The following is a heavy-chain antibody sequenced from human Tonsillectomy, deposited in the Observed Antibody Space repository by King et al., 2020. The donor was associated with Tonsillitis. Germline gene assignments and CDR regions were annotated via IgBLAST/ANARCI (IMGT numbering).Heavy chain of an antibody. D-gene: IGHD3-3*01. CDR1: GFIFEDCA. CDR2: ISWNSGNV. V-gene: IGHV3-9*01. Sequence: VQLVESGGGLVQPGRSLRLSCAASGFIFEDCAMHWVRQAPGKGLEWVSRISWNSGNVAYADSVKGRFTISRDNAKNSLYLQMNSLRAEDTAFYYCAKAVFGVFTPFDSWGQGTLVTVSS. J-gene: IGHJ4*02. CDR3: AKAVFGVFTPFDS.